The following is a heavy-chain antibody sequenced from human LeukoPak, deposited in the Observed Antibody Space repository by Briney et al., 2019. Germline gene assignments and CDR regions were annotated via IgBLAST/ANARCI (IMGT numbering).Heavy chain of an antibody. V-gene: IGHV1-8*01. D-gene: IGHD3-16*01. CDR3: ARWSNTSPGGFDS. CDR1: GYTFAHNN. CDR2: MSPNNGNT. J-gene: IGHJ4*02. Sequence: GASVKVSCKASGYTFAHNNIDWMRQATGQGLEWMGYMSPNNGNTGYARKFQGRVTMTRDPSTSTAYMELSSLTSEDTAIYYCARWSNTSPGGFDSWGQGSLVTVSS.